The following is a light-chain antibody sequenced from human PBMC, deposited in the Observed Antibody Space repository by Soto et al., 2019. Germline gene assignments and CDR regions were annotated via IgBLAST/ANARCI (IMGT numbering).Light chain of an antibody. CDR3: QQAYSSPLT. CDR2: SAS. V-gene: IGKV4-1*01. J-gene: IGKJ4*01. Sequence: DIVLTQSPDSLAVSLGERATINCKSSQSVLHNSYNKNYLAWYPQKPGHPPKLLIYSASTRDSGVPDRYSGSASGPDSTPAISDPRTEDVAFYYCQQAYSSPLTSGGGTKVVIK. CDR1: QSVLHNSYNKNY.